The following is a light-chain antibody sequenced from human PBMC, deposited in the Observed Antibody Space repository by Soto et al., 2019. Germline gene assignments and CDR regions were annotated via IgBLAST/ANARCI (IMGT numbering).Light chain of an antibody. CDR2: AAS. CDR3: QQSYSTPFT. Sequence: DIQMTQSPSSLPASVGDRVTITCRASQSISSNLNWYQQRPGKAPELLIFAASSLQSGVPSRFSGSGSGTDFTLTISSLQPADFATYYCQQSYSTPFTFGPGTKVDIK. CDR1: QSISSN. J-gene: IGKJ3*01. V-gene: IGKV1-39*01.